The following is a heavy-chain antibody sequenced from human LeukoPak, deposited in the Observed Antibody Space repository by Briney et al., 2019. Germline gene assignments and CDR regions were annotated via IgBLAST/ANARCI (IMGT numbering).Heavy chain of an antibody. CDR2: ISDDGSNK. D-gene: IGHD2-2*01. CDR1: GFTFSSYA. Sequence: GGSLRLSCAASGFTFSSYAMHWVRQAPGKGLEWVAVISDDGSNKYYADSVRGRFTISRDNSKFTLYMQMNSLRAEDTAVYYCARVRAGYCTSTSCYTGMDVWGQGTTVTVSS. J-gene: IGHJ6*02. CDR3: ARVRAGYCTSTSCYTGMDV. V-gene: IGHV3-30-3*01.